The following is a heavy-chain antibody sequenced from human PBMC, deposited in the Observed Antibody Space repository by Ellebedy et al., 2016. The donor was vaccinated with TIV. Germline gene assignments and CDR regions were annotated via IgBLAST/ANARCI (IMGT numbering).Heavy chain of an antibody. CDR3: ARDSSGWPQIDY. CDR1: GFTFSSYW. D-gene: IGHD6-19*01. Sequence: GESLKISCAASGFTFSSYWMSWVRQAPGKGLEWAANINQDGSEKNYVDSVKGRFTISRDNAKHSLYLQMNSLRAEDTAVYYCARDSSGWPQIDYWGQGTLVTVSS. V-gene: IGHV3-7*03. J-gene: IGHJ4*02. CDR2: INQDGSEK.